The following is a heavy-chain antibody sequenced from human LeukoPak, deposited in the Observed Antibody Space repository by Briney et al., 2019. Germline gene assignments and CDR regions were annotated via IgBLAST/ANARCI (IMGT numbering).Heavy chain of an antibody. Sequence: SETLSLTCAVYGGSFSGYYWSWIRQPPGNGLEWIGEINHSGSTNYNPSLKSRVTISVDTSKNQFSLKLSSVTAADTAVYYCARVRATVTPTHDYWGQGTLVTVSS. CDR1: GGSFSGYY. J-gene: IGHJ4*02. CDR2: INHSGST. CDR3: ARVRATVTPTHDY. V-gene: IGHV4-34*01. D-gene: IGHD4-17*01.